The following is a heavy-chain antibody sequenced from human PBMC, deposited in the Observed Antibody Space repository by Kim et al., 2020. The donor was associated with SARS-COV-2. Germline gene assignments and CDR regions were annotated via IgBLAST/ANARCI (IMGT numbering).Heavy chain of an antibody. CDR2: GST. J-gene: IGHJ4*02. CDR3: ARFGQQGDY. Sequence: GSTNSTPPLKGRVTIAVDTSKNQFSLKLSSGTAADTAVYYCARFGQQGDYWGQGTLVTVSS. V-gene: IGHV4-59*01. D-gene: IGHD6-13*01.